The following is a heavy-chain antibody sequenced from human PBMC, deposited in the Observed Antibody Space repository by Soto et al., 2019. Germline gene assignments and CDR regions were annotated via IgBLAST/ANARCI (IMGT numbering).Heavy chain of an antibody. CDR2: IYYSGSN. V-gene: IGHV4-59*01. Sequence: PSETLSLTCTVSGGSISSYYWRWIRQPPGKELEWIGYIYYSGSNNYNPSLKSRVTISVDTSKNQFSLKLSSVTAADTAVYYCARAPSSSTSRRYYYYMDVWGKGTTVTVSS. CDR3: ARAPSSSTSRRYYYYMDV. CDR1: GGSISSYY. J-gene: IGHJ6*03. D-gene: IGHD6-6*01.